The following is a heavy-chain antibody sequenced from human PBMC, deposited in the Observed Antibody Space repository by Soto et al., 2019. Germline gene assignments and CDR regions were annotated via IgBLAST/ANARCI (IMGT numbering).Heavy chain of an antibody. CDR3: AKGSYYDILTGSRIDV. Sequence: QVQLVESWGGVVQPGRSLRLSCAASGFTFSSYGMHWVRQAPGKGLEWVAVISYDGRNKYYADSVKGRFTISRDNSKNTLYLQMNSLRAEDTAVYYCAKGSYYDILTGSRIDVWGQGTTVTVSS. D-gene: IGHD3-9*01. J-gene: IGHJ6*02. CDR1: GFTFSSYG. CDR2: ISYDGRNK. V-gene: IGHV3-30*18.